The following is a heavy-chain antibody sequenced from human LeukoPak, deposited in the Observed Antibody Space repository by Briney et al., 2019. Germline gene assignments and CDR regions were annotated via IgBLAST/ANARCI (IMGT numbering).Heavy chain of an antibody. Sequence: GGSLRLSCAASGFTFSSYGMHWVRQAPGKGLEWVAFIRYDGSNKYYADSVKGRFTIPRDNSKNTLYLQMNSLRAEDTAVYYCAKVRFTDIVVVPAAHFDYWGQGTLVTVSS. CDR1: GFTFSSYG. CDR2: IRYDGSNK. V-gene: IGHV3-30*02. CDR3: AKVRFTDIVVVPAAHFDY. J-gene: IGHJ4*02. D-gene: IGHD2-2*01.